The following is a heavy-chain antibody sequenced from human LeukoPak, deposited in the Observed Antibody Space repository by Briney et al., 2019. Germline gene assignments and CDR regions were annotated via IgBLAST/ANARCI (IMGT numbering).Heavy chain of an antibody. CDR1: GFTFSSYE. CDR2: ISGSGSTI. D-gene: IGHD1-1*01. CDR3: AREYPDNGDGWGY. V-gene: IGHV3-48*03. J-gene: IGHJ4*02. Sequence: GGSLRLSCAASGFTFSSYEMNWVRQAPGKGLEWVSYISGSGSTIFYADSEKGRFTISRDNAKNSLYLQMNSLRVEDTAVYYCAREYPDNGDGWGYWGQGTLVTVSS.